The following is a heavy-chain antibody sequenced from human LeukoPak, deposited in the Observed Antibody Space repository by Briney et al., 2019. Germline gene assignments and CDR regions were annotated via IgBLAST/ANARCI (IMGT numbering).Heavy chain of an antibody. V-gene: IGHV4-59*01. J-gene: IGHJ4*02. CDR3: AKFNTWSAYCIDY. D-gene: IGHD3-3*01. CDR1: GGSISSYY. CDR2: TYYSGST. Sequence: PSETLSLTCTVSGGSISSYYWTWIRQPPGKGLEWIGYTYYSGSTNYNPSLKSRVTISVDTSKNQFSLKLTSVTAADTAIYYCAKFNTWSAYCIDYWGQGTLVTVSS.